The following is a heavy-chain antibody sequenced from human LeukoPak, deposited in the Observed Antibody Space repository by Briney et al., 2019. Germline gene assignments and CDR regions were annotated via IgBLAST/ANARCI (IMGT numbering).Heavy chain of an antibody. D-gene: IGHD1-26*01. Sequence: ASVKVSCKASAYTFTDYYVHWVRQAPGQGLEWMGRINPSSGDTNYAQNLQGRVTMTRDTSISTAYMELSRLRSDDTAVYYCATTSGYFYSGGQGPLVTVSS. CDR3: ATTSGYFYS. J-gene: IGHJ4*02. CDR2: INPSSGDT. CDR1: AYTFTDYY. V-gene: IGHV1-2*06.